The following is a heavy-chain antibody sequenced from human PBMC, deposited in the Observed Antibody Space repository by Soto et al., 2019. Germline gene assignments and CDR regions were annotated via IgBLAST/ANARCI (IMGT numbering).Heavy chain of an antibody. V-gene: IGHV3-30*18. CDR3: AKDRGYSSSYRLKTRAEYFQH. J-gene: IGHJ1*01. Sequence: PGGSLRLSCAASGFTFSSYGMHWVRQAPGKGLEWVAVISYDGSNKYYADSVKGRFTISRDNSKNTLYLQMNSLRAEDTAVYYCAKDRGYSSSYRLKTRAEYFQHWGQGTLVTVSS. D-gene: IGHD6-13*01. CDR2: ISYDGSNK. CDR1: GFTFSSYG.